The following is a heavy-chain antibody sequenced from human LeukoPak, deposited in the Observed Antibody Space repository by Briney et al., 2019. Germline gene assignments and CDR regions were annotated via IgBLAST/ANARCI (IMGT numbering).Heavy chain of an antibody. D-gene: IGHD3-22*01. CDR1: GGSIIDSSYY. Sequence: PSETLSLTCTVSGGSIIDSSYYWGWIRQPPGKGLEWIGNIYYFGTTLHNPPLKSRVTMSVDTSKNQFSLKLSSVTAADTAVYYCARDYYYDSSGYQLDYWGQGTLVTVSS. CDR2: IYYFGTT. CDR3: ARDYYYDSSGYQLDY. V-gene: IGHV4-39*07. J-gene: IGHJ4*02.